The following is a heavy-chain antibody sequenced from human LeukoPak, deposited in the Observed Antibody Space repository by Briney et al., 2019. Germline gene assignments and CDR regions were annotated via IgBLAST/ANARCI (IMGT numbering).Heavy chain of an antibody. Sequence: GGSLRLSCAASGFTFSDYSMNWFRQAPGKGLEWLSYVSGTNTIYYADSVRGRFTISRDNAKNSLYPRMNSLTDEDTAVYYCARDENWAFGYWGQGTLVTVSS. D-gene: IGHD7-27*01. CDR1: GFTFSDYS. CDR2: VSGTNTI. CDR3: ARDENWAFGY. V-gene: IGHV3-48*02. J-gene: IGHJ4*02.